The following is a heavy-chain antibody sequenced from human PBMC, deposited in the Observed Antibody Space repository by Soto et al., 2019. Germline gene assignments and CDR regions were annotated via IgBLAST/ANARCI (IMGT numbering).Heavy chain of an antibody. CDR2: ISAYNGNR. CDR3: ARLYCISTSCYLGMDV. J-gene: IGHJ6*02. D-gene: IGHD2-2*01. V-gene: IGHV1-18*01. Sequence: QVQLVQSGAEVKKPGASVKVSCKASGYTFTSYGISWVRQAPGQGLEWMGWISAYNGNRNYVQKLQGRVTMTTDTSMSTAYMELRSLRSDDTAVYYCARLYCISTSCYLGMDVWGQGTTVTVSS. CDR1: GYTFTSYG.